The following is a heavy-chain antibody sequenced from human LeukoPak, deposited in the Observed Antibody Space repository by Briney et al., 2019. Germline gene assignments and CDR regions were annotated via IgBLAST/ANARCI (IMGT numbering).Heavy chain of an antibody. Sequence: PGESLKISCKGSGYSFVSYWIGWVRQMPGKDLEWMGIIYPGDSDTRYRPSFQGQATISADKSISTAYLQWSSLKASDTAMDYCARHFSECRNAFDIWGQGTMVTVSS. CDR1: GYSFVSYW. CDR2: IYPGDSDT. CDR3: ARHFSECRNAFDI. D-gene: IGHD3-3*01. V-gene: IGHV5-51*01. J-gene: IGHJ3*02.